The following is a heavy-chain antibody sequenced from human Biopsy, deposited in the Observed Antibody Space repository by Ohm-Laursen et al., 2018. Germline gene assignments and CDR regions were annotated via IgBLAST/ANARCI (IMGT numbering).Heavy chain of an antibody. V-gene: IGHV4-61*01. Sequence: GTLSLTCTVSGGSISSGFYYWSWIRQPPGKGLEWIGHVYYSGSTNYNPSLKSRVTISVDTSKNQFSLRLNSVTAADTAVYYCARATNSTGWPYYYFYGMDVWGQGTTVTVPS. CDR3: ARATNSTGWPYYYFYGMDV. J-gene: IGHJ6*02. CDR1: GGSISSGFYY. CDR2: VYYSGST. D-gene: IGHD2/OR15-2a*01.